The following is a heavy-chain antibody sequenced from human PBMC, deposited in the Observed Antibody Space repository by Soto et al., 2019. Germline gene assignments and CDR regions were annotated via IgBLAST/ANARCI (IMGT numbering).Heavy chain of an antibody. J-gene: IGHJ6*02. CDR2: ISYDGSNK. CDR1: GFTFSSYG. V-gene: IGHV3-30*18. Sequence: GWSLRLSCAASGFTFSSYGMHWVRQAPGKGLEWVAVISYDGSNKYHADSVKGRSTISRDNSKNTLNLQMNSLRAEDTAVYYCVKVAQGSSFHHYGMDVWGQGTTVTVCS. CDR3: VKVAQGSSFHHYGMDV. D-gene: IGHD6-6*01.